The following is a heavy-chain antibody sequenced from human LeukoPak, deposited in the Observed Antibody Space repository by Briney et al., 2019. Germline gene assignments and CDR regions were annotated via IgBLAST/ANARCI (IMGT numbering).Heavy chain of an antibody. CDR1: GYTFISYS. D-gene: IGHD3-22*01. CDR2: ISAYNGNT. CDR3: ANGGSGYYSPIDS. Sequence: ASVKVSCKASGYTFISYSISWVRQAPGQGLEWMGWISAYNGNTNYAQNFQGRVTMTTDTSTSTAYMELRTLRSDDTALYYCANGGSGYYSPIDSWGQGTLVTVSS. V-gene: IGHV1-18*01. J-gene: IGHJ4*02.